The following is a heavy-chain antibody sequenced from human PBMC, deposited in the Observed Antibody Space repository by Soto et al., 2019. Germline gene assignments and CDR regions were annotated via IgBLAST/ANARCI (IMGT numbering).Heavy chain of an antibody. CDR3: AREEGATVANNWFDS. V-gene: IGHV3-7*03. CDR2: LRQEGNEK. CDR1: GFTFRGYG. D-gene: IGHD4-17*01. J-gene: IGHJ5*01. Sequence: EVQVVESGGGLVQPGESLRASGLGSGFTFRGYGMSWVRRPPGKGLGGVPNLRQEGNEKYYVDSVKGRFIISRDNAKNSVFLQMNSLRVEDTAVYFCAREEGATVANNWFDSWGQGTLVTVSS.